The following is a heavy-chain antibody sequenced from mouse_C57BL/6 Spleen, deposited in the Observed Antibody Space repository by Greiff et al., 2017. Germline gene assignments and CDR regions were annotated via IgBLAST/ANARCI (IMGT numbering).Heavy chain of an antibody. CDR3: ARRDYYGSRGAMDY. D-gene: IGHD1-1*01. V-gene: IGHV1-19*01. Sequence: VQLQQSGPVLVKPGASVKMSCKASGYTFTDYYMNWVKQSHGKSLEWIGVINPYNGGTSYNQKFKGKATLTVDKSSRAAYMEHNGLTSEDSAVYYGARRDYYGSRGAMDYWGQGTSVTVSS. CDR1: GYTFTDYY. J-gene: IGHJ4*01. CDR2: INPYNGGT.